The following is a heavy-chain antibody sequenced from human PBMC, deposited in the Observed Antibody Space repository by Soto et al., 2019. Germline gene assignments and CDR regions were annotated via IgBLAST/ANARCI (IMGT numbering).Heavy chain of an antibody. CDR2: IYYSGST. V-gene: IGHV4-59*08. J-gene: IGHJ4*02. CDR1: GGSISSYY. D-gene: IGHD6-13*01. Sequence: SETLSLTCTVSGGSISSYYWSWIRQPPGKGLEWIGYIYYSGSTNYNPSLKSRVTISVDTSKNQFSLKLSSVTAADTAVYYCATTKKMIAAPYYFDYWGQGTLVTVSS. CDR3: ATTKKMIAAPYYFDY.